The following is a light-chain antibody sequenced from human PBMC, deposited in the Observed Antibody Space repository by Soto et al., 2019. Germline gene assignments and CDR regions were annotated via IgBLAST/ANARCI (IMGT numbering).Light chain of an antibody. V-gene: IGLV2-23*01. CDR1: SSDIGSYNL. CDR3: CSYAGSTTWV. J-gene: IGLJ3*02. CDR2: EGT. Sequence: QSALTQPASVSGSPGQSITISCAGTSSDIGSYNLVSWYQQHPGKAPKLMIYEGTKWPSGLSTRFSGSKSGNTASLTISGLQAEDEADYYCCSYAGSTTWVFGGGTKVTVL.